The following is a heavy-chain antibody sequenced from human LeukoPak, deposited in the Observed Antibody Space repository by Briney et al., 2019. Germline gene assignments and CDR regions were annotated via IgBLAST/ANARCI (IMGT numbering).Heavy chain of an antibody. J-gene: IGHJ3*02. V-gene: IGHV4-59*01. CDR2: IYYSGST. Sequence: SETLSLTCTVSGGSISSYYWSWIRQPPGKGLEWIGYIYYSGSTNYNPSLKSRVTISVDTSKNQFSLKLSSVTAADTAVYYCASSVEMATIDAFDIWGQGTMVTVSS. CDR3: ASSVEMATIDAFDI. CDR1: GGSISSYY. D-gene: IGHD5-24*01.